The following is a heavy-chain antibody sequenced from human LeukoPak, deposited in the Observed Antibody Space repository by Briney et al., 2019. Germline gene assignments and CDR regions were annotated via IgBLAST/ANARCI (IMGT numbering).Heavy chain of an antibody. CDR1: GYTFTSSG. Sequence: ASVKVSCKASGYTFTSSGISWVRQAPGHGLEWMGWISAYNGNTKYAQKLQGRVTVTTDTSTSTAYMELRSLRSDDTAVYYCARDTDWGSPVDYWGQGTLVTVSS. V-gene: IGHV1-18*01. CDR2: ISAYNGNT. J-gene: IGHJ4*02. CDR3: ARDTDWGSPVDY. D-gene: IGHD3-9*01.